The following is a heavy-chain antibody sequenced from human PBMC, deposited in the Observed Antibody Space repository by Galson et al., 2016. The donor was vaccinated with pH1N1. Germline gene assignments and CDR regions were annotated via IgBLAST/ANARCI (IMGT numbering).Heavy chain of an antibody. V-gene: IGHV3-9*01. CDR1: GFTFNDYA. Sequence: SLRLSCAASGFTFNDYAMHWVRLFPGKGLEWVSGISWNSANIDYADSVKGRFTLSRDKAKSSPHLQMNSLRPEDTAFYFCAKVMVQAGLQGDAFDVWGPGTMVVVSS. CDR2: ISWNSANI. CDR3: AKVMVQAGLQGDAFDV. D-gene: IGHD2-2*01. J-gene: IGHJ3*01.